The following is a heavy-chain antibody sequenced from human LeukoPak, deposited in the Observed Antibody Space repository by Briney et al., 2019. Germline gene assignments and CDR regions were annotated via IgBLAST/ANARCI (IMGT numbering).Heavy chain of an antibody. CDR2: ISSSSSYI. D-gene: IGHD6-13*01. Sequence: GGSLRLSCAASGFTFSSYSMNWVRQAPGKGLEWVSSISSSSSYIYYADSVKGRFTISRDNAKNSLYLQMNSLRAEDTAVYYCARDAIAAAVLGWFDPWGQGTLVTVSS. V-gene: IGHV3-21*01. CDR1: GFTFSSYS. CDR3: ARDAIAAAVLGWFDP. J-gene: IGHJ5*02.